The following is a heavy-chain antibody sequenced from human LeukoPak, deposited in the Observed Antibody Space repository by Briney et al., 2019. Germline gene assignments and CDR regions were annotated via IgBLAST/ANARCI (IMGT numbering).Heavy chain of an antibody. D-gene: IGHD2-2*01. Sequence: AASVKVSCKASGGTFSSYAISWVRQAPGQGLEWMGGIIPIFGTANYAQKFQGGVTITADESTSTAYMELSSLRSEDTAVYYCARTNIVVVPAADSYYYYGMDVWGQGTTVTVSS. J-gene: IGHJ6*02. V-gene: IGHV1-69*13. CDR2: IIPIFGTA. CDR3: ARTNIVVVPAADSYYYYGMDV. CDR1: GGTFSSYA.